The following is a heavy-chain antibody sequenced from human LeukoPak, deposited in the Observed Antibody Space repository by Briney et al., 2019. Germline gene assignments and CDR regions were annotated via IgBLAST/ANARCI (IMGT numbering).Heavy chain of an antibody. V-gene: IGHV3-21*01. CDR1: GFTFSSYG. D-gene: IGHD3-10*01. J-gene: IGHJ6*03. CDR2: ISSSSSYI. CDR3: ARVGSEPYYYYMDV. Sequence: GGSLRLSCAASGFTFSSYGMTWVRQAPGKGLEWVSSISSSSSYIYYADSLKGRFTISRDNAKNSLYLQMNSLRGEDTAVYYCARVGSEPYYYYMDVWGKGTTVTVSS.